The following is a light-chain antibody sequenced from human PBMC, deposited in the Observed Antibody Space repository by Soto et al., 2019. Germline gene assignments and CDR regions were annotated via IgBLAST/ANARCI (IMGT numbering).Light chain of an antibody. Sequence: IVLTQSPATLSLSPGERATLSCRASQSVSHYLAWYQQRPGQAPRLLIYDASSRAPGIPARFSGSGSGTDFTLTISSLEPEDFAVYYCQQCNNWPPITFGQGTRLEIK. V-gene: IGKV3-11*01. CDR3: QQCNNWPPIT. CDR1: QSVSHY. J-gene: IGKJ5*01. CDR2: DAS.